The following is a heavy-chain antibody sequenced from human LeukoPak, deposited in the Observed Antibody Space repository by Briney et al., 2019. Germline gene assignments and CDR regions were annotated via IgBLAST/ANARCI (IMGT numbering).Heavy chain of an antibody. V-gene: IGHV3-7*01. CDR2: IKQDGSEK. J-gene: IGHJ3*02. D-gene: IGHD3-22*01. CDR3: ARRRSRGYKDDAFDI. CDR1: GFTFSSYW. Sequence: PGGSLRLSCAASGFTFSSYWMNWVRQAPGKGLEWVANIKQDGSEKYYVDSVKGRFTIPRDNAKNSLYLQMNSLRAEDTAVYYCARRRSRGYKDDAFDIWGQGTMVTVSS.